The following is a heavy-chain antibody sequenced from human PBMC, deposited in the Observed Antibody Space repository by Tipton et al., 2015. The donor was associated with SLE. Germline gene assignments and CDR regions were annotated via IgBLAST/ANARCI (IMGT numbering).Heavy chain of an antibody. CDR3: ARAGAASGARWFDT. V-gene: IGHV4-31*03. CDR1: RDSIISCGSY. J-gene: IGHJ5*02. CDR2: IFYSGST. Sequence: TLSLTCTVSRDSIISCGSYWSWVRQHPGKGLEWIGYIFYSGSTYYNPSLQSRVTLSIDRSNNQFSLNVNSVTAADTAVYYCARAGAASGARWFDTWGRGTLVTVSS. D-gene: IGHD6-13*01.